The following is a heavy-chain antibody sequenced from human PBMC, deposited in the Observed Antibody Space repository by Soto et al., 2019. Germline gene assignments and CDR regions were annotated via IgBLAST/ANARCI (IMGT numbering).Heavy chain of an antibody. Sequence: GGSLRLSCAASGFTFSSYGMHWVRQAPGKGLEWVAVIWYDGSNKYYADSVKGRFTISRDNSKNTLYLQMNSLRAEDTAVYYWGRDLQKSLPIRPPPDNGDSSSYATYYYGMDVGGQGTRVTFPS. CDR2: IWYDGSNK. J-gene: IGHJ6*02. CDR1: GFTFSSYG. D-gene: IGHD2-2*01. V-gene: IGHV3-33*01. CDR3: GRDLQKSLPIRPPPDNGDSSSYATYYYGMDV.